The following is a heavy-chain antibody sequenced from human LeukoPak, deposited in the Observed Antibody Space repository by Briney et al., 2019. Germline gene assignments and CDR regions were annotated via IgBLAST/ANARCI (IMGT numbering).Heavy chain of an antibody. D-gene: IGHD1-26*01. J-gene: IGHJ6*02. CDR3: ARDRGPNSGSYYDYYYYYGMDV. CDR1: GYTFTGYY. V-gene: IGHV1-2*02. CDR2: INPNSGGT. Sequence: ASVKVSCKASGYTFTGYYMHWVRQAPGQGLEWMGWINPNSGGTNYAQKFQGRVTMTRDTSISTAYMELSRLRSDDTAVYYCARDRGPNSGSYYDYYYYYGMDVWGQGTTVTVSS.